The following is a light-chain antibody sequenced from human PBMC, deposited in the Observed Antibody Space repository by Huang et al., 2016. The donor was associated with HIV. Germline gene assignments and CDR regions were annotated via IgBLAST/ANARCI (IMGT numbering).Light chain of an antibody. J-gene: IGKJ4*01. CDR3: QQRAGWPLT. CDR2: DAA. V-gene: IGKV3-11*01. Sequence: EIVLTQSPATLSLSPGERATLSCRASQHISGYLAWYQQKPGQAPRLLIYDAAIRATGIPVRFSGSGSGTDCTFSISSLEPEDFAFYYCQQRAGWPLTFGGGTKVEIK. CDR1: QHISGY.